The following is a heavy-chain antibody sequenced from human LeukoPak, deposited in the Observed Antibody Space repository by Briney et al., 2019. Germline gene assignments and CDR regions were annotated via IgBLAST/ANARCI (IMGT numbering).Heavy chain of an antibody. Sequence: PSETLSLTCTVSGGSISSGSYYWSWIRQPAGKGLEWIGRIYTSGSTNYNPSLKSRVTISVDTSKNQFPLKLSSVTAADTAVYYCARGRGQLRFLEWLGYFDYWGQGTLVTVSS. CDR3: ARGRGQLRFLEWLGYFDY. V-gene: IGHV4-61*02. D-gene: IGHD3-3*01. CDR1: GGSISSGSYY. CDR2: IYTSGST. J-gene: IGHJ4*02.